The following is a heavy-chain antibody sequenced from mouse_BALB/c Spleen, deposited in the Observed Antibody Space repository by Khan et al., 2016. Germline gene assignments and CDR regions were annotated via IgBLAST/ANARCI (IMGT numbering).Heavy chain of an antibody. Sequence: QIQLVQSGAELKKPGETVRISCKASGYTFTTAGMQWVQKMPGKGLKWIGWINTHTGGPKYAENFKGRFAFSVETSSSTAYLQLSNLKNEDTATYCCARCGNFYHWYFDVWGAGTTVTVSS. CDR2: INTHTGGP. J-gene: IGHJ1*01. CDR3: ARCGNFYHWYFDV. CDR1: GYTFTTAG. V-gene: IGHV9-4*02. D-gene: IGHD2-1*01.